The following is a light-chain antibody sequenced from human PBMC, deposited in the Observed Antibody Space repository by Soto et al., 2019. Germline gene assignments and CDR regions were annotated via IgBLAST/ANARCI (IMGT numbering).Light chain of an antibody. Sequence: ETVMTQSPVTLSVSPGERATLSCRASQSVSSNLAWYQQKSVQAPRLLXYGASTRATGVPARFSGSGSGTEFTLTISSLQSEDFAVYYCQQYNNWHPWTFGQGTKVDIK. CDR2: GAS. V-gene: IGKV3-15*01. CDR1: QSVSSN. J-gene: IGKJ1*01. CDR3: QQYNNWHPWT.